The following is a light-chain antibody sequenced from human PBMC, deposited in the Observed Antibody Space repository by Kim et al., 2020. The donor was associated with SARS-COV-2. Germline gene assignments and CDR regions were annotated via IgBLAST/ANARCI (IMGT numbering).Light chain of an antibody. CDR1: QSISSST. J-gene: IGKJ2*01. CDR2: GAS. Sequence: EIVLTQSPGTLSLSPGERATLSCRARQSISSSTLAWYQQKPGQAPRLLIYGASSRATGIPDRFSGRGSGTVFTLTISRLEPEDFAVYYCQQYGSSPYTFGQGTKLEI. V-gene: IGKV3-20*01. CDR3: QQYGSSPYT.